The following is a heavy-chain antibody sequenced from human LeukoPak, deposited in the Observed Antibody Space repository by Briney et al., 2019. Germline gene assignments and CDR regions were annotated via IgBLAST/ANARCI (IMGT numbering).Heavy chain of an antibody. D-gene: IGHD3-3*01. CDR3: ARVPRLRFLEWLDDY. V-gene: IGHV1-46*01. Sequence: ASVKVSCKTSGYTFTSYFMHWVRQAPGQGLEWMGIINPSGGFTTYAQKFQGRVILTRDMSTSTIYMELSSLRSDDTAVYYCARVPRLRFLEWLDDYWGQGTLVTVSS. CDR2: INPSGGFT. J-gene: IGHJ4*02. CDR1: GYTFTSYF.